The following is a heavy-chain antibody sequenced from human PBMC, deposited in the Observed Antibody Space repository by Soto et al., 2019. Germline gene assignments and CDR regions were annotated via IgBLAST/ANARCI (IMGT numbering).Heavy chain of an antibody. V-gene: IGHV1-3*01. J-gene: IGHJ5*02. CDR2: INPDNGNT. CDR1: GYTFTRYT. Sequence: GASVKVSCKASGYTFTRYTMNWVRQAPGQRLEWMGWINPDNGNTKSSQKFQDRVIITRDTSASTAYMDLSSLRSEDTAVYYGARSIATGQLDPWGQGTLVTVSS. CDR3: ARSIATGQLDP. D-gene: IGHD6-6*01.